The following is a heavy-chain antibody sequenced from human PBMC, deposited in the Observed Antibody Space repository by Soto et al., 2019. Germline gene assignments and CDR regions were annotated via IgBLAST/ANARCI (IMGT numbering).Heavy chain of an antibody. CDR1: GGSISSSNW. V-gene: IGHV4-4*02. CDR3: ARVLAVAGTSGLDY. Sequence: SETLSLTCAVSGGSISSSNWWSWVRQPPGKGLEWIGEIYHSGSTNYNPSLKSRVTISVDKSKNQFSLKLSSVTAADTAVYYCARVLAVAGTSGLDYWGQGTLVTVSS. J-gene: IGHJ4*02. D-gene: IGHD6-19*01. CDR2: IYHSGST.